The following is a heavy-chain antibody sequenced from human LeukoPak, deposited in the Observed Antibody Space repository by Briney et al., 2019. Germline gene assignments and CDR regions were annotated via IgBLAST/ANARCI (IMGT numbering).Heavy chain of an antibody. V-gene: IGHV4-59*01. D-gene: IGHD3-10*01. Sequence: SETLSLTCTVSGGSISSYYWSWIRQPPGKGLEWIGYIYYSGSTNYNPSLKSRVTISVDTSKNQFSLKLSSVTAADTAVYYCARERLVRGAPIATDYYYYYYMDVWGKGTTVTISS. J-gene: IGHJ6*03. CDR3: ARERLVRGAPIATDYYYYYYMDV. CDR2: IYYSGST. CDR1: GGSISSYY.